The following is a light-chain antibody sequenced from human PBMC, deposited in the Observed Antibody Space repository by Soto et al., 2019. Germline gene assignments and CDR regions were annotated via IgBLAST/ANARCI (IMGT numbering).Light chain of an antibody. CDR1: QSLLHSNGNIY. CDR3: MQALQIPWT. J-gene: IGKJ1*01. Sequence: EIVMTQSPLSLPVTPGESASISCTSSQSLLHSNGNIYLDWYLQKPGQSPQLLIYLVSNRASGVHDRFSGSGSGTDFTLKISRVEAEDVGVYYCMQALQIPWTFGQGTKVEIK. CDR2: LVS. V-gene: IGKV2-28*01.